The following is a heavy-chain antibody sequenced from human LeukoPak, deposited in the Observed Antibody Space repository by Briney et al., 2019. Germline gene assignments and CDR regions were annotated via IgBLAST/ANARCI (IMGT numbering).Heavy chain of an antibody. CDR3: ARVGCSGGSCYSDYDYYMDV. J-gene: IGHJ6*03. Sequence: GGSLRLSCAASGFTFSSYWMHWVRQAPGRGLVWVSRINSDGSSTYYADSVKGRFTISRDNAKNTLYLRMNSLRADDTAVYYCARVGCSGGSCYSDYDYYMDVWGKGTTVTVSS. CDR1: GFTFSSYW. D-gene: IGHD2-15*01. V-gene: IGHV3-74*01. CDR2: INSDGSST.